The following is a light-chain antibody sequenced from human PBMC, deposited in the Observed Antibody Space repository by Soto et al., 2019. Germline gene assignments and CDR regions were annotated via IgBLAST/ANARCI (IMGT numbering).Light chain of an antibody. V-gene: IGKV1-5*03. Sequence: DIQMTQSPSNLSGSVGDRVTITCMASQTISSWLAWYQQKPGKAPKLLIYKASTLKSGVPSRFSGSGSGTEFTLTISSLQPDDFATYYCQHYNSYSEAFGQGTKVEIK. CDR1: QTISSW. CDR2: KAS. J-gene: IGKJ1*01. CDR3: QHYNSYSEA.